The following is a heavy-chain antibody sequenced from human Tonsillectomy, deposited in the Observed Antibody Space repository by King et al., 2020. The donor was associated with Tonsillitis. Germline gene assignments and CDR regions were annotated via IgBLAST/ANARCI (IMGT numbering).Heavy chain of an antibody. J-gene: IGHJ4*02. CDR3: ARGCDYTRGFEELGGADY. D-gene: IGHD3-10*01. CDR1: GFTFSSYG. Sequence: VQLVESGGGVVQPGRSLRLSCAASGFTFSSYGMHWVRQAPGKGLEWVAVISSDGSNKYYADSVKGRFTISRDNSKNTLYLQMNSLRAEATAVYYCARGCDYTRGFEELGGADYWGQGTLVTVSS. CDR2: ISSDGSNK. V-gene: IGHV3-33*05.